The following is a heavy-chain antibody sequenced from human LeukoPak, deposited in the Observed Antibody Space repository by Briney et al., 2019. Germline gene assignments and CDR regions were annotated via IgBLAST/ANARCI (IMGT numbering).Heavy chain of an antibody. CDR2: ISGSGSST. CDR3: AKDLESAAGNAY. CDR1: GFTFSSYA. J-gene: IGHJ4*02. V-gene: IGHV3-23*01. D-gene: IGHD6-13*01. Sequence: PGGSLRLSCAASGFTFSSYAMSWVRQAPGKGLEWVSGISGSGSSTYYADSVKGRFTISRDTSKNTLYLQMNSLRAEDTAVYYCAKDLESAAGNAYWGQGTLVTVSS.